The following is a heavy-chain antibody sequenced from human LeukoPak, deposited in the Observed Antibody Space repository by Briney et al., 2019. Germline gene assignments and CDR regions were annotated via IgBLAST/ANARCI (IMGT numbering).Heavy chain of an antibody. J-gene: IGHJ6*03. D-gene: IGHD3/OR15-3a*01. V-gene: IGHV1-18*01. Sequence: GASVKVSCKASGYIFTQYGISWVRQAPGQGLEWMASISTYNGNTNYAQNFQGRVTVTTDTSTSTAYMELRSLGSDDTAVYYCARRTGYNYYYMEVWGQGTTVTVSS. CDR3: ARRTGYNYYYMEV. CDR1: GYIFTQYG. CDR2: ISTYNGNT.